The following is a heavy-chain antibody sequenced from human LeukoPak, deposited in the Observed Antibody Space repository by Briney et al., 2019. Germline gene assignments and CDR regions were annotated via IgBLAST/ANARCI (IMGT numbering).Heavy chain of an antibody. Sequence: ASVKVSCKASGYTFTSYYMHWVRQAPGQGLEWMGIINPSGGSTSYAQKFQGRVTMTRDMSTSTGYMELSSLRSEDTAVYYCARSGIAASFDIWGQGTMVTVSS. CDR3: ARSGIAASFDI. CDR2: INPSGGST. CDR1: GYTFTSYY. J-gene: IGHJ3*02. D-gene: IGHD6-13*01. V-gene: IGHV1-46*01.